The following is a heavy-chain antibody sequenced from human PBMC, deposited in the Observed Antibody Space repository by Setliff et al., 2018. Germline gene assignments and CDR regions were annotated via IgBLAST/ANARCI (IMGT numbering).Heavy chain of an antibody. Sequence: SETLSLTCTVSGGSVRGYYWSWIRQPPGKGLEWIGYMYYSGDTNYNPSLKSRATISVDTSKNQFSLELRSVTAADTAVYYCARLPPLHTPMALTFDYWGQGILVTVSS. D-gene: IGHD5-18*01. CDR1: GGSVRGYY. CDR2: MYYSGDT. V-gene: IGHV4-59*08. J-gene: IGHJ4*02. CDR3: ARLPPLHTPMALTFDY.